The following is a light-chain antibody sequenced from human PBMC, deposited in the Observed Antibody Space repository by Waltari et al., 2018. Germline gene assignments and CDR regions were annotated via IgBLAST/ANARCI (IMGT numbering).Light chain of an antibody. Sequence: EVLLTQSPANLSVSPGERVTLSCRASQSVDSKLVWYQQKPGQAPRLLISYASSRATNVPARFIGSGSGAEFTLTISSLESEDSAVYSCQQHGDWPPTFGQGTKVEIQ. CDR1: QSVDSK. V-gene: IGKV3-15*01. CDR3: QQHGDWPPT. J-gene: IGKJ1*01. CDR2: YAS.